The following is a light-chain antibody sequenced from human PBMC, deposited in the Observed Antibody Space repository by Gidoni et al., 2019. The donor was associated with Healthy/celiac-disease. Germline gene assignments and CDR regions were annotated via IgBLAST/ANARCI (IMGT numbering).Light chain of an antibody. Sequence: SYALTQPPSVSVSPGQTASITCSGDKLGDKYACWYQQKPGQSPVLVIYQDSKRTSGIPERFSGSNSGNTVTLTISGTQAMDEADYYCQAWDSSNSIVGGGTKLTVL. J-gene: IGLJ2*01. CDR2: QDS. V-gene: IGLV3-1*01. CDR1: KLGDKY. CDR3: QAWDSSNSI.